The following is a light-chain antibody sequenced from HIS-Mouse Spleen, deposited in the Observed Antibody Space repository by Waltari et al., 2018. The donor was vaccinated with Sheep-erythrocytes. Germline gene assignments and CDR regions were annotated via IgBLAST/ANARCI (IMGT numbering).Light chain of an antibody. CDR1: SGSIASNY. J-gene: IGLJ3*02. Sequence: NFMLTQPHSVSESPGKTVTISCTRSSGSIASNYVQWYQQRPGSAPTTVIYEDNQRPPGVPGRDSGSIDSSSNAASLTISGLKTEDEADYYCQSYDSSNHGVFGGGTKLTVL. V-gene: IGLV6-57*04. CDR3: QSYDSSNHGV. CDR2: EDN.